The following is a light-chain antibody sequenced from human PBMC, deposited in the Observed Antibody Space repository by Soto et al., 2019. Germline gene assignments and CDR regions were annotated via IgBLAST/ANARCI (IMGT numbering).Light chain of an antibody. Sequence: EIVLTQSPGTLSLSPGERATLSCRASQSVSSSSLAWYQQKPGQAPRLLIYGASNRATGIPDRFSGSGSGTDFTLTIRRLEPEDVAVYYCQQYGRSPRTFGQGTKLEIK. CDR1: QSVSSSS. CDR3: QQYGRSPRT. J-gene: IGKJ2*01. CDR2: GAS. V-gene: IGKV3-20*01.